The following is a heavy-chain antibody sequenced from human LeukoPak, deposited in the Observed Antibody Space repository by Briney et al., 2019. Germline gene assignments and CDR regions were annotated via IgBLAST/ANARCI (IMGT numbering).Heavy chain of an antibody. CDR2: VNHRART. Sequence: SVTLSLTCAVSRGSFSAYYLTWIRQPPGKGLEWIGEVNHRARTNYNPSLRSRVTISVDTSKNQFSLRLTSVTAADTAVYYCAFRSSIFASQNFWGQGTLVTVSS. CDR3: AFRSSIFASQNF. V-gene: IGHV4-34*01. J-gene: IGHJ4*02. CDR1: RGSFSAYY. D-gene: IGHD3-3*01.